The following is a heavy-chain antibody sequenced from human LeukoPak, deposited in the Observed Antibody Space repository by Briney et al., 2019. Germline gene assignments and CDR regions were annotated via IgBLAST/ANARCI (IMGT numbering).Heavy chain of an antibody. CDR2: IYYSGST. Sequence: SETLSLTCTVSGGSISGYYWSWIRQPPGKGLEWIGYIYYSGSTNYNPSLKSRVTISVGTSKNQFSLKLSSVTAADTAVYYCARVGGTNYYYYGMDVWGQGTTVTVSS. D-gene: IGHD1-26*01. V-gene: IGHV4-59*01. J-gene: IGHJ6*02. CDR3: ARVGGTNYYYYGMDV. CDR1: GGSISGYY.